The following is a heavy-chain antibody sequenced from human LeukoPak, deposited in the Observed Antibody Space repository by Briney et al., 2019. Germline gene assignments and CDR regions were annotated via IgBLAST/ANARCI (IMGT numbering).Heavy chain of an antibody. Sequence: ASVKVSCKASGYTFTTYGISWVRQAPGQGRGWMGWISAYNGNTNYTQKPQGRVTMTRNTSISTAYMELSSLRSEDTAVYYCARGLFYYDSTAFDIWGQGTMVTVSS. CDR2: ISAYNGNT. CDR3: ARGLFYYDSTAFDI. J-gene: IGHJ3*02. V-gene: IGHV1-18*01. D-gene: IGHD3-22*01. CDR1: GYTFTTYG.